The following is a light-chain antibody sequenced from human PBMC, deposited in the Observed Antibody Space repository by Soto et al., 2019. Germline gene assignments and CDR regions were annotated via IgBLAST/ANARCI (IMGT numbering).Light chain of an antibody. CDR2: GAS. CDR3: QQYGSLPRT. V-gene: IGKV3-20*01. J-gene: IGKJ1*01. Sequence: EIVLTQSPGTLSLSPGERATLSCRASQSISSIYLAWYQQKPGQAPRLLIYGASSRATGIPDRFSGSGSGTDFTLTISRLDPEDFAVYYCQQYGSLPRTFGQGTKVDIK. CDR1: QSISSIY.